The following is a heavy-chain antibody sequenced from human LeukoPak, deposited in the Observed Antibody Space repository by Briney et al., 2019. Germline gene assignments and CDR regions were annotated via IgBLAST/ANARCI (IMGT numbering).Heavy chain of an antibody. D-gene: IGHD3-22*01. V-gene: IGHV4-61*01. CDR3: ASLRSDSSGYYNLRIDY. Sequence: SETLSLTCTVSGGSVSSGSYYWSWIRQPPGKGLEWVGYIYYSGSTNYNPSLKSRVTISVDTSKNQFSLKLSSVTAADTAVYYCASLRSDSSGYYNLRIDYWGQGTLVTVSS. J-gene: IGHJ4*02. CDR2: IYYSGST. CDR1: GGSVSSGSYY.